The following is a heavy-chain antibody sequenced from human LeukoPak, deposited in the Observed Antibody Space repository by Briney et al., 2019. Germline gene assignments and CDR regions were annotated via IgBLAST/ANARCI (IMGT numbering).Heavy chain of an antibody. Sequence: SETLSLTCIVSGDSISKYYWSWIRQPPGKGLEWIGYIYHSGSTNYNPSLKSRVTMSVDTSKNQFSLKLSSVTAADTAVYYCARDRGASYSFDYWGQGTLVTVSS. V-gene: IGHV4-59*12. J-gene: IGHJ4*02. D-gene: IGHD3-10*01. CDR2: IYHSGST. CDR3: ARDRGASYSFDY. CDR1: GDSISKYY.